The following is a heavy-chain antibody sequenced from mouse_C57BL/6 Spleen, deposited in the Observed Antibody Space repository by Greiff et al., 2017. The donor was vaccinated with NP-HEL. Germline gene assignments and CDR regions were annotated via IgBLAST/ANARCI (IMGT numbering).Heavy chain of an antibody. CDR1: GFSFNTYA. D-gene: IGHD1-1*01. Sequence: EVKVVESGGGLVQPKGSLKLSCAASGFSFNTYAMNWVRQAPGKGLEWVARIRSKSNNYATYYADSVKDRFTISRDDSESMLYLQMNNLKTEDTAMYYCVRGLRYFDYWGQGTTLTVSS. CDR3: VRGLRYFDY. V-gene: IGHV10-1*01. J-gene: IGHJ2*01. CDR2: IRSKSNNYAT.